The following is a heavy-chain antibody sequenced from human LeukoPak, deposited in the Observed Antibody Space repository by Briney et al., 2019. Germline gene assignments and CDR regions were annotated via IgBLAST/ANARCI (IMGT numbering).Heavy chain of an antibody. CDR2: INHSGST. CDR3: ARLYGSGSYYNY. V-gene: IGHV4-34*01. D-gene: IGHD3-10*01. J-gene: IGHJ4*02. CDR1: GGSFSGYY. Sequence: SETLSLTCAVYGGSFSGYYWSWIRQPPGKGLEWIGEINHSGSTNYNPSLKSRVTISVDTSKNQFSLKLSSVAAADTAVYYCARLYGSGSYYNYWGQGTLVTVSS.